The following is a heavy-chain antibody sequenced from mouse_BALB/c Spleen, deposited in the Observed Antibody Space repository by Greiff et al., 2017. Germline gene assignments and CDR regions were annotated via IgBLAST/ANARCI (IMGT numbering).Heavy chain of an antibody. Sequence: QVQLQQSGPELVKPGASVRISCKASGYTFTSYYIHWVKQRPGQGLEWIGWIYPGNVNTKYNEKFKGKATLTADKSSSTAYMQLSSLTSEDSAVYFCARWDDYDVGSWGQGTTLTVSS. J-gene: IGHJ2*01. CDR3: ARWDDYDVGS. CDR1: GYTFTSYY. V-gene: IGHV1S56*01. CDR2: IYPGNVNT. D-gene: IGHD2-4*01.